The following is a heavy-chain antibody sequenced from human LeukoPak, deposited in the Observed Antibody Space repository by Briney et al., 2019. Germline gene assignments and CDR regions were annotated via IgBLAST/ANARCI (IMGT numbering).Heavy chain of an antibody. CDR1: GFTFSSYS. V-gene: IGHV3-7*01. CDR2: IKQDGSEK. J-gene: IGHJ4*02. D-gene: IGHD3-16*01. Sequence: GGSLRLSCAASGFTFSSYSMNWVRQAPGKGLEWVANIKQDGSEKYYVDSVKGRFTISRDNAKNSLYLQMNSLRAEDTAVYYCAVLGYWGQGTLVTVSS. CDR3: AVLGY.